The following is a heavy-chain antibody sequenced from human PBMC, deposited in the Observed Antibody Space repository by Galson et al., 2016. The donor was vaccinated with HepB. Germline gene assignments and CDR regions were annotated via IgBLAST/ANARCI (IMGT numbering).Heavy chain of an antibody. CDR1: GLTFSSYA. V-gene: IGHV3-33*01. J-gene: IGHJ4*02. D-gene: IGHD6-19*01. CDR2: IWSDGNQY. Sequence: SLRLSCAASGLTFSSYAMHWVRQAPGKGLEWVAIIWSDGNQYLYADSVKGRFTISRDNSKNTLHLQMNSLRAADTAVYYCARVPSSGWFDYWGQGTLVTVSS. CDR3: ARVPSSGWFDY.